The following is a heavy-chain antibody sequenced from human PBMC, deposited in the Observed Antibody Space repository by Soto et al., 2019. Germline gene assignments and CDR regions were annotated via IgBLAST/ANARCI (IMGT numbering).Heavy chain of an antibody. V-gene: IGHV4-61*01. CDR2: IYNSGST. D-gene: IGHD6-13*01. CDR3: ASGSSAPAYIDY. CDR1: GGSVSSGSDY. Sequence: SETLSLTCTVSGGSVSSGSDYWSWIRQPPGRGLEWIGYIYNSGSTDYNTSLKSRVTISVDTSKNQFSLKLTSVTAADTAVYYCASGSSAPAYIDYWGQGTQVTVSS. J-gene: IGHJ4*02.